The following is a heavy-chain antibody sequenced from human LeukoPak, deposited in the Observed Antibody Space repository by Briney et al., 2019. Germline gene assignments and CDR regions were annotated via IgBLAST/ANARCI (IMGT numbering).Heavy chain of an antibody. CDR3: AREWWQGGLDP. CDR2: INSDGSSI. D-gene: IGHD2-15*01. J-gene: IGHJ5*02. CDR1: GFTFSSYW. V-gene: IGHV3-74*01. Sequence: GGSLRLSCAASGFTFSSYWMSWVRQAPGKGLVWVSRINSDGSSISYADSVKGRFAISRDNAKNTLYLQMNSLRAEDTAVYYGAREWWQGGLDPWGQGTLVTVSS.